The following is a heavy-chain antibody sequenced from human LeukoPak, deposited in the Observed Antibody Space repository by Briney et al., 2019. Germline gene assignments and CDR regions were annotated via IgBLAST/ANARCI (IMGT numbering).Heavy chain of an antibody. D-gene: IGHD2-21*02. J-gene: IGHJ4*02. CDR3: ARLVSGRSYYFDY. CDR2: IYYSGST. CDR1: GVSISNSAYY. V-gene: IGHV4-39*01. Sequence: PSETLSLTCTVSGVSISNSAYYWVWVRQPPGKGLEWIGGIYYSGSTYYNPSLKSRITISVGTSKNQFSLNLSSVTAADTAVYYCARLVSGRSYYFDYWGQGTLVTVSS.